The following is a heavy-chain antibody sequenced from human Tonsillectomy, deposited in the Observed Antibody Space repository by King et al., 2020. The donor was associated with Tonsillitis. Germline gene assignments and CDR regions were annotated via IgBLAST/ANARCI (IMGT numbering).Heavy chain of an antibody. J-gene: IGHJ6*02. Sequence: VQLVESGGGLVQPGGSLRLSCAASGFTVSSNYMSWVRQAPGKGLEWVSVIYSGGSTYYADSVKGRFTISRDNSKNTLYLQMNSLRAEDTAVYYCARDRYYGSGSYPDYYYYYGMDVWGQGTTATVSS. D-gene: IGHD3-10*01. V-gene: IGHV3-66*01. CDR3: ARDRYYGSGSYPDYYYYYGMDV. CDR1: GFTVSSNY. CDR2: IYSGGST.